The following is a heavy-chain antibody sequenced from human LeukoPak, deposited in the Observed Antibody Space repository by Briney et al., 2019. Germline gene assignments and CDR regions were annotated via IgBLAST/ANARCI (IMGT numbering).Heavy chain of an antibody. D-gene: IGHD6-13*01. CDR1: GFSFSTYW. Sequence: GGSLRLSCVGSGFSFSTYWMSWVRQAPGQGLEWVANIKQDGSEKYHVDSVKGRFTISRDNAKNSLYLQMNSLRDEDTAVYYCARDGWETAAARPLPHFDYWGQGTLVTVSS. CDR3: ARDGWETAAARPLPHFDY. CDR2: IKQDGSEK. J-gene: IGHJ4*02. V-gene: IGHV3-7*01.